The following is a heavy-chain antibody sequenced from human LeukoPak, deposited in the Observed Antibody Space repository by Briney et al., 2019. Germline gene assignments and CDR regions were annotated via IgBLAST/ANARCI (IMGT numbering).Heavy chain of an antibody. CDR2: IYHTGST. D-gene: IGHD4-17*01. CDR1: DGSISSGGYS. V-gene: IGHV4-30-2*01. J-gene: IGHJ4*02. CDR3: ARGESTVTSPMDY. Sequence: SQTLSLTCAVSDGSISSGGYSWSWIRQPPGKGLEWIGYIYHTGSTYYNPSLRSRVTISVDRSKNQFSLRLSSVTAADTAVYYCARGESTVTSPMDYWGQRTLVTVSS.